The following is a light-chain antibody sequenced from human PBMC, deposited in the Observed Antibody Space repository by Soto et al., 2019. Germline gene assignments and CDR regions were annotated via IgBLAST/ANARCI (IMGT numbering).Light chain of an antibody. Sequence: EIVLTQSPATLSVSPGERATLSCRDSQSVSSNLAWYQQKPGQAPRLLIYDASSRATGIPDRFSGSGSGTDFTLTISRLEPEDFAVYYCQQYRMFGQGTKVDIK. CDR3: QQYRM. CDR1: QSVSSN. J-gene: IGKJ1*01. V-gene: IGKV3D-20*02. CDR2: DAS.